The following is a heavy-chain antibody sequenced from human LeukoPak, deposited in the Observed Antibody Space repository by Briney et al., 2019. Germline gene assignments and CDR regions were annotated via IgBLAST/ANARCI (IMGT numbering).Heavy chain of an antibody. CDR3: ANLSPWELDY. CDR2: IWKDGSKQ. V-gene: IGHV3-33*06. Sequence: GRSLRLSCAASGFTFSNYGIHWVRQAPGKGLEWVATIWKDGSKQHYADSVKGRFTISRDNSKNTLYLQMNSLRAEDTAVYYCANLSPWELDYWGQGTLVTVSS. J-gene: IGHJ4*02. D-gene: IGHD1-26*01. CDR1: GFTFSNYG.